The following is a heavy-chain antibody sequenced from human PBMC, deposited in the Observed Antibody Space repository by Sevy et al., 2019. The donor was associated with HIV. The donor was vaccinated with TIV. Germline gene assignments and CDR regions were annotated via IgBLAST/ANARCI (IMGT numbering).Heavy chain of an antibody. J-gene: IGHJ6*02. CDR3: AKGTDFWSGYYGFRYGMDV. CDR2: IRYDGSNK. D-gene: IGHD3-3*01. CDR1: GFTFSSYG. Sequence: GGSLRLSCAASGFTFSSYGMHWVRQAPGKGLEWVAFIRYDGSNKYYADSVKGRFTISRDNSKNTLYLQMNSLRAEDTAVYYCAKGTDFWSGYYGFRYGMDVWGQWTTVTVSS. V-gene: IGHV3-30*02.